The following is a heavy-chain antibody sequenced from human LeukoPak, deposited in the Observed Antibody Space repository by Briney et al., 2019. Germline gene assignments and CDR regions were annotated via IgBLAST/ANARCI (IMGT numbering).Heavy chain of an antibody. V-gene: IGHV3-30*18. D-gene: IGHD3-22*01. J-gene: IGHJ4*02. CDR1: GFTFSSYG. CDR3: AKANGYYYDSSGYYPGDY. Sequence: AGGSLRLSCAASGFTFSSYGMHWVRQAPGKGLEWVAVISYDGSNKYYADSVKGRFTISRDNSKNTLYLQMNSLRAEDTAVYYCAKANGYYYDSSGYYPGDYRGQGTLVTVSS. CDR2: ISYDGSNK.